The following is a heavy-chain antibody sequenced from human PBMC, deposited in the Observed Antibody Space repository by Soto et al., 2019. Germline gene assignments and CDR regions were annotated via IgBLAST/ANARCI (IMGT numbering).Heavy chain of an antibody. V-gene: IGHV1-18*01. J-gene: IGHJ4*02. Sequence: QVQLVQSGAEVKKPGASVKVSCQASGYTFTSYGISWVRQAPGQGLEWMGWISTFKGDTHYAQKLQGRVTMTTDTSTSTAYMELRRLRSDDTAVDYCARAYGDYYFDYWGQGTLVTVSS. CDR1: GYTFTSYG. CDR2: ISTFKGDT. D-gene: IGHD4-17*01. CDR3: ARAYGDYYFDY.